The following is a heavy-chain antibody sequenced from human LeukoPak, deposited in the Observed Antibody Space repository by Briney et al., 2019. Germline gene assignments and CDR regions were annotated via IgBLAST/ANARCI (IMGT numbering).Heavy chain of an antibody. CDR2: IRYDGSDK. CDR1: GFTFSSYG. V-gene: IGHV3-30*02. J-gene: IGHJ6*02. CDR3: ARLDIVVVVALSYGMDV. D-gene: IGHD2-15*01. Sequence: PGGSLRLSCAASGFTFSSYGMHWVRQAPGKGLEWVTFIRYDGSDKYYADSVKGRFTISRDNSKNTLYLQMNSLRAEDTAVYYCARLDIVVVVALSYGMDVWGQGTTVTVSS.